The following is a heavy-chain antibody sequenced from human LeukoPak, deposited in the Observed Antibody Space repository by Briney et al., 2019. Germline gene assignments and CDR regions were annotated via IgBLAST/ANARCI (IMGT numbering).Heavy chain of an antibody. CDR1: GVSFNDYY. CDR3: TRMTTGHDY. J-gene: IGHJ4*02. D-gene: IGHD4-17*01. CDR2: INHSGYT. V-gene: IGHV4-34*01. Sequence: PSETLSLTCAVTGVSFNDYYWSWVRQTPGKGLEWIGEINHSGYTNDSPSLKSRVTLSIDTSRKQFSLNLRSVTVADTGIYYCTRMTTGHDYWGQGTLVTVSS.